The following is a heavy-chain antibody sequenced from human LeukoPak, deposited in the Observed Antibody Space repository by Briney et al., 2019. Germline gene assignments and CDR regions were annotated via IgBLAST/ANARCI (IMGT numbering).Heavy chain of an antibody. CDR2: INWDGSST. V-gene: IGHV3-20*04. CDR1: GFTFDDYG. D-gene: IGHD6-19*01. Sequence: RSGGSLRLSCAPSGFTFDDYGMSWVRRAPGKGLEWVSGINWDGSSTGYADSAKGRFIISRDNAKKSLYLEMNSLRAEDTAFYYCVANTGSGWLGYKLEYWGQGALVTVSS. CDR3: VANTGSGWLGYKLEY. J-gene: IGHJ4*02.